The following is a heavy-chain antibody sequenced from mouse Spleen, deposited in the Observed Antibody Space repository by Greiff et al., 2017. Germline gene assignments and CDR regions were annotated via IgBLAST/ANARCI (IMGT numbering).Heavy chain of an antibody. CDR1: GYSITSGYY. Sequence: EVKLQESGPGLVKPSQSLSLTCSVTGYSITSGYYWNWIRQFPGNKLEWMGYISYDGSNNYNPSLKNRISITRDTSKNQFFLKLNSVTTEDTATYYCARGDGTTVQWYFDVWGTGTTVTVSS. D-gene: IGHD1-1*01. CDR3: ARGDGTTVQWYFDV. V-gene: IGHV3-6*01. CDR2: ISYDGSN. J-gene: IGHJ1*03.